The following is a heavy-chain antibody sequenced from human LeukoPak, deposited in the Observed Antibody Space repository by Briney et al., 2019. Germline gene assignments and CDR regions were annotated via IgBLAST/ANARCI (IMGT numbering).Heavy chain of an antibody. J-gene: IGHJ6*02. CDR2: INKDGSEE. CDR1: GFSVSSAW. V-gene: IGHV3-7*01. D-gene: IGHD2-15*01. Sequence: RGSLRVSCAASGFSVSSAWMRWVRQSPGKGLEWVANINKDGSEEYYVDSVRGRFTISRDNGKNSLNLQMNSLRVEDTAVYYCARDLRSNTFSDYYGVDVWGQGTTVIVSS. CDR3: ARDLRSNTFSDYYGVDV.